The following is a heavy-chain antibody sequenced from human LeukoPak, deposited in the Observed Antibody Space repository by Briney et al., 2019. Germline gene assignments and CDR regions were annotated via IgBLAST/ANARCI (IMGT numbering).Heavy chain of an antibody. CDR1: GFTFSSYW. D-gene: IGHD3-10*01. CDR2: IKQDGSEK. CDR3: ARVTYYYGSGSYYHRGYYYYYMDV. Sequence: GGSLRLSCAASGFTFSSYWMSWVRQAPGKGLEWVANIKQDGSEKYYVDSVKGRFTISRDNAKNSLYLQMNSLRAEDTAVYYCARVTYYYGSGSYYHRGYYYYYMDVWGKGTTVTVSS. J-gene: IGHJ6*03. V-gene: IGHV3-7*01.